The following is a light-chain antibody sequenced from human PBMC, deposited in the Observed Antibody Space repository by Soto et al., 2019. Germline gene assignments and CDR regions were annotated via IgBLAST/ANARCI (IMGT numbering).Light chain of an antibody. CDR3: SSYRSGIIPVV. Sequence: QSALTQPASVSGSPGQSITISCTGTSSDIGGYNYVSWYQQHPGKAPKLMIYGVSNRPSGVSGRFFGSKSGNTASLTISGLQPDDEADYYCSSYRSGIIPVVFGGGTKLTVL. V-gene: IGLV2-14*01. CDR1: SSDIGGYNY. CDR2: GVS. J-gene: IGLJ2*01.